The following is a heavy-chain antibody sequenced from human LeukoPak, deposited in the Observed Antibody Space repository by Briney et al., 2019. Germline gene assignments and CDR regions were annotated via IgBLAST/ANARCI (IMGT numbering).Heavy chain of an antibody. Sequence: GGSLRLSCAASGFTFSTNWMHWVRQAPGKGLVWVSRINGVGSRTNYADSVEGRFTISRDNAKNTVYLQMNSLRAEDTAVYYCARQGRQIRWLLWGQGTMVTVSS. D-gene: IGHD3-9*01. CDR2: INGVGSRT. J-gene: IGHJ3*01. CDR3: ARQGRQIRWLL. CDR1: GFTFSTNW. V-gene: IGHV3-74*01.